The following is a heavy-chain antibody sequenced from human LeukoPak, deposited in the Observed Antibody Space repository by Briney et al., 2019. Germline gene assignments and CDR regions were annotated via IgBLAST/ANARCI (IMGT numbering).Heavy chain of an antibody. Sequence: GGSLRLSCAASGFTFSNFAMHWVRQAPGKGLEWVAVITYDGSNKYYADSVKGRFTISRDNSKNTLYLQMNSLRAEDTAVYYCARMVGASTSWFDPWGQGTLVTVPS. D-gene: IGHD1-26*01. CDR2: ITYDGSNK. CDR1: GFTFSNFA. CDR3: ARMVGASTSWFDP. V-gene: IGHV3-30-3*01. J-gene: IGHJ5*02.